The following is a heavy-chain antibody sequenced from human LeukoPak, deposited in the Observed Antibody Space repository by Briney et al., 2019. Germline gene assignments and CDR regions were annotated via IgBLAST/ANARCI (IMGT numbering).Heavy chain of an antibody. CDR1: GFTFSGYS. V-gene: IGHV3-7*01. CDR2: MNQDGSEK. J-gene: IGHJ4*02. CDR3: VRSKSIDY. D-gene: IGHD4-11*01. Sequence: GGSLRLSCAASGFTFSGYSMSWVRQALGKGLEWVASMNQDGSEKRYVDSVKGRFTISRDNAKNTLYLQMNSLRAEDTAVYYCVRSKSIDYWGQGTLVTVSS.